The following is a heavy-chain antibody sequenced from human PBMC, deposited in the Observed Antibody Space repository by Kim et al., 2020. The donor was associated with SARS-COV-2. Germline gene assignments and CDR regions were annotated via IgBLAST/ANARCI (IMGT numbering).Heavy chain of an antibody. Sequence: GGSLRLSCAASGFTFSSYAMHWVRQAPGKGLEWVAVISDDGSNTYYADSVKGRFTISRDNSKNTLYLQMNSLRAEDTAVYYCARGSGYYDSSGYLVIWGQGTMVTVSS. CDR1: GFTFSSYA. D-gene: IGHD3-22*01. CDR2: ISDDGSNT. J-gene: IGHJ3*02. CDR3: ARGSGYYDSSGYLVI. V-gene: IGHV3-30-3*01.